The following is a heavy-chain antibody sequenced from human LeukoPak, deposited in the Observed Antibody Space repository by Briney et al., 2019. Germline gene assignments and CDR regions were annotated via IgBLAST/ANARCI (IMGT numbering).Heavy chain of an antibody. D-gene: IGHD2-15*01. CDR3: AKPXXXSGGXXLXDY. CDR1: GFSFSDYG. Sequence: GGSLRLSCEASGFSFSDYGMHWVRQAPGKGLEWVAIIWYDGSYKYYADSVKGRFTVSRDNSKNTLYLQMNSLRAEDTAMYYCAKPXXXSGGXXLXDYWGXGTLVTVSS. J-gene: IGHJ4*02. CDR2: IWYDGSYK. V-gene: IGHV3-33*03.